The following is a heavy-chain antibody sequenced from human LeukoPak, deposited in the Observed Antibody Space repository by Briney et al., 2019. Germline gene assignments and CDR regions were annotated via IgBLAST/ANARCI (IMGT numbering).Heavy chain of an antibody. J-gene: IGHJ6*03. D-gene: IGHD3-3*01. CDR3: ATRYYDFWSGQPGHMDV. Sequence: GASVKVSCKASGYSFTSYYMHWVRQAPGQGLEWMGIINPSGDSTSYAQRFQGRVTMTRDMSTSTAYMELSSLRSEDTAVYYCATRYYDFWSGQPGHMDVWGKGTTVTVSS. V-gene: IGHV1-46*01. CDR1: GYSFTSYY. CDR2: INPSGDST.